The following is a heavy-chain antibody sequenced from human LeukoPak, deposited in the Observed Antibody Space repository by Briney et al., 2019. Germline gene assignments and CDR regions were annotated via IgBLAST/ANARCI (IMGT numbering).Heavy chain of an antibody. D-gene: IGHD3-9*01. CDR3: ARDFATYDILTGYDQN. Sequence: GGSLRLSCAASGFTFSSYWMHWVRQAPGKGLVWVSRINSDGSSTYYADSVKGRFTISRDNSKNTLYLQMNSLRAEDTAVYYCARDFATYDILTGYDQNWGQGTLVTVSS. J-gene: IGHJ4*02. V-gene: IGHV3-74*01. CDR2: INSDGSST. CDR1: GFTFSSYW.